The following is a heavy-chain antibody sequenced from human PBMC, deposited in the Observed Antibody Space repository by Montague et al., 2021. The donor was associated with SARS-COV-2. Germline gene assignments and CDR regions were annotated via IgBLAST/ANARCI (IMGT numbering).Heavy chain of an antibody. D-gene: IGHD3-22*01. V-gene: IGHV4-59*08. J-gene: IGHJ2*01. Sequence: SETLSLTCTVSGGSINDHYRSWIRQSPGKGLEWIGYISFNGKTNYNPYLKSRVTLSADASRNEFSLKLDSVTAADTAVYFCARRGYYDSAGYHWHLDLWGRGMLVTVSS. CDR2: ISFNGKT. CDR1: GGSINDHY. CDR3: ARRGYYDSAGYHWHLDL.